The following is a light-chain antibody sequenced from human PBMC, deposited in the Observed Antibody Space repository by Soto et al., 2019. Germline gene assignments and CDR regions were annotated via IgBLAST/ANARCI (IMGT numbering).Light chain of an antibody. CDR3: QHYAYLPYA. CDR2: GAS. V-gene: IGKV3-20*01. J-gene: IGKJ2*01. CDR1: QSFSSSY. Sequence: EIVLTQSPGTLSLSPGERATLSCRASQSFSSSYLGWYQQKPGQTPRLLIYGASRRATGIPDRFSGSESGTDFTLTISILEPEDVAVEYCQHYAYLPYAFDQGTKLEIK.